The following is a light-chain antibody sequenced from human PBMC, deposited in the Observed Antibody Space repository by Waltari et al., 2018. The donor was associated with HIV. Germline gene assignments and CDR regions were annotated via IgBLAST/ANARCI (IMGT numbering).Light chain of an antibody. V-gene: IGLV3-1*01. J-gene: IGLJ3*02. Sequence: SFELTQPPSVSVSSGQTAHIACSGNELAHKYVSWYQQRSGQSPLLVMFQDSKRPSGIPERFSGSNSGNTATLTITEAQPLDEGQYSCQAWDSGTVVFGGGTNLSVL. CDR1: ELAHKY. CDR3: QAWDSGTVV. CDR2: QDS.